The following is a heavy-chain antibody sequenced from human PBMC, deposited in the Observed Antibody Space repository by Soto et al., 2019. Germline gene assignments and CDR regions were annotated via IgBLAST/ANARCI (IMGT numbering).Heavy chain of an antibody. V-gene: IGHV3-23*01. CDR1: GFFFRDYA. CDR2: VSANADGT. Sequence: GSLRLSCAASGFFFRDYAMNWVRQAPGKGLEWVSFVSANADGTFYADSVKGRFSISRDNSKNTLYLQMNKLRADDTAIYYCSKGRLSFDFWGQGTLVTVSS. CDR3: SKGRLSFDF. J-gene: IGHJ4*02.